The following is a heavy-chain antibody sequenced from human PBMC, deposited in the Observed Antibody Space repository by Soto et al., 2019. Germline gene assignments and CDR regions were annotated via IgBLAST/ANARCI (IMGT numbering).Heavy chain of an antibody. CDR3: AREKAVARRYYYCGMDV. J-gene: IGHJ6*02. CDR1: GGSVSSGDYY. CDR2: ISDSGST. V-gene: IGHV4-30-4*01. Sequence: SETLSLTCTVSGGSVSSGDYYWRWSRQPPGKGLEWIGYISDSGSTYYNPSLKSRVSISVDTSKNQFSLKLSSVSAADTAVYYWAREKAVARRYYYCGMDVWGQGGTVTVAS.